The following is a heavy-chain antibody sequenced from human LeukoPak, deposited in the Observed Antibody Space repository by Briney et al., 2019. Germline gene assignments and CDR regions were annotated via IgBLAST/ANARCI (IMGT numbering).Heavy chain of an antibody. J-gene: IGHJ5*02. D-gene: IGHD3-3*01. V-gene: IGHV1-69*13. Sequence: ASVKLSCKASGGTFSSYAISWVRQAPGQGLEWMGGIIPIFGTANYAQKFQGRVTITADESTSTAYMELSSLRSEDTAVYYCARGRFLEWPGGWFDPWGQGTLVTVSS. CDR2: IIPIFGTA. CDR3: ARGRFLEWPGGWFDP. CDR1: GGTFSSYA.